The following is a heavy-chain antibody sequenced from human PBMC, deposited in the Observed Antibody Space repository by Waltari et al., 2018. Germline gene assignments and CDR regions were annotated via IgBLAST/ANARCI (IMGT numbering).Heavy chain of an antibody. D-gene: IGHD2-15*01. CDR2: INHSGST. CDR1: GGSFSGYY. J-gene: IGHJ4*02. CDR3: ARVVGGYCSGGSCN. V-gene: IGHV4-34*01. Sequence: QVQLQQWGAGLLKPSETLSLTCAVYGGSFSGYYWSWIRKPPGKGLEWIGEINHSGSTNYNPSLKSRVTISVDTSKNQFSLKLSSVTAADTAVYYCARVVGGYCSGGSCNWGQGTLVTVSS.